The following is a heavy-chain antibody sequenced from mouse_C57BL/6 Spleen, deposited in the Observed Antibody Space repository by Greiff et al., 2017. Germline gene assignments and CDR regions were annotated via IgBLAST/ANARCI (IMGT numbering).Heavy chain of an antibody. V-gene: IGHV5-9*01. CDR2: ISGGGGNT. CDR1: GFTFSSYT. Sequence: DVQLVESGGGLVKPGGSLKLSCAASGFTFSSYTMSWVRQTPEKRLEWVATISGGGGNTYYPDSVKGRFTISRDNAKNTLYLQLSILRSEDTALYYCARVYYDYDLFDYWGQGTTLTVSS. J-gene: IGHJ2*01. CDR3: ARVYYDYDLFDY. D-gene: IGHD2-4*01.